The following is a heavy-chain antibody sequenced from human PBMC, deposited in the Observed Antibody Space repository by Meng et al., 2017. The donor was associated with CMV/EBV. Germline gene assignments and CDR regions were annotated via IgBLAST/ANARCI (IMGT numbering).Heavy chain of an antibody. CDR1: GFTFSSYA. CDR3: ARDRAYCGGDCYSAPRYYYYGMDV. CDR2: IYSGGSST. J-gene: IGHJ6*02. D-gene: IGHD2-21*01. V-gene: IGHV3-23*03. Sequence: GGSLRLSCAASGFTFSSYAMSWVRQAPGKGLEWVSVIYSGGSSTYYADSVKGRFTISRDNSKNTLYLQMNSLRAEDTAVYYCARDRAYCGGDCYSAPRYYYYGMDVWGQGTTVTVSS.